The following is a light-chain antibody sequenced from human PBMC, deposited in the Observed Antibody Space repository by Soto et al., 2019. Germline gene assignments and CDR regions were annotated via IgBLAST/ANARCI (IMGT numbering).Light chain of an antibody. V-gene: IGLV2-14*01. CDR1: SSDVGGYDF. J-gene: IGLJ1*01. CDR3: SSYGSSGTSV. CDR2: EVS. Sequence: QSALTQPASVAGSPGQSITISCAGTSSDVGGYDFVSWYQHHPGRAPKLLIYEVSGRPSGVSYRFSGSKSGNTASLITSGLQAEDEAYYYCSSYGSSGTSVFGTGTKVTVL.